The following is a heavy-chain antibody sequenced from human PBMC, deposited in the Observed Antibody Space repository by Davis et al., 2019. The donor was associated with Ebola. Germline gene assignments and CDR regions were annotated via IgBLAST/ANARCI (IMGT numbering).Heavy chain of an antibody. D-gene: IGHD6-19*01. V-gene: IGHV3-48*02. CDR1: GFTFGVYS. J-gene: IGHJ6*02. Sequence: GESLKISCAASGFTFGVYSMNWVRQAPGKGLEWVSYISSSSTTIYFADSVKGRFTISRDNAKNSLYLQMNSLRDEDTAVYYCARAGQWLVRVNGMDVWGQGTTVTVSS. CDR3: ARAGQWLVRVNGMDV. CDR2: ISSSSTTI.